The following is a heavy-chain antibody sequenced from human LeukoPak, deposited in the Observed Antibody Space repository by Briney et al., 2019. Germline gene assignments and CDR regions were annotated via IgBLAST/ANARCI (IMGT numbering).Heavy chain of an antibody. Sequence: SETLSLTCTVSGGSISGYYWSWVRQPPGKGLEWIGYIYDSGTTNYNPSLKSRVTISEDTSKNQFSLKLTSVTAADTAVYYCAKKVESKWFDPWGQGTLVSVSS. CDR2: IYDSGTT. D-gene: IGHD1-1*01. V-gene: IGHV4-59*01. CDR1: GGSISGYY. J-gene: IGHJ5*02. CDR3: AKKVESKWFDP.